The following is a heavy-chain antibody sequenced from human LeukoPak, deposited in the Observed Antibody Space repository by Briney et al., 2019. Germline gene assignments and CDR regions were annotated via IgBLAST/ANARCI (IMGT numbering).Heavy chain of an antibody. CDR2: IKQDGSEK. CDR3: VRVFRPSLTVFIIRGAFDI. J-gene: IGHJ3*02. Sequence: GGSLRLSCAASGFTFSIYLMTWVRQAPGKGLEWVANIKQDGSEKYYVDSLKGRFTISRDNAKNSLYLQMNSLRAEDTAVYYCVRVFRPSLTVFIIRGAFDIWGQGTMVTVSS. V-gene: IGHV3-7*01. CDR1: GFTFSIYL. D-gene: IGHD3-3*01.